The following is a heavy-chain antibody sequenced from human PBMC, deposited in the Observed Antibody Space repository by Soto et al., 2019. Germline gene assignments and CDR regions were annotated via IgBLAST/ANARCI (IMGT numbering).Heavy chain of an antibody. CDR2: INYSGST. CDR3: ASLYGGYVPC. V-gene: IGHV4-39*01. J-gene: IGHJ4*02. D-gene: IGHD4-17*01. Sequence: QLQLQESGPGLVKPSETLSLTCSVSGDSISSSSYYWGWIRQPPGKGLEWIGTINYSGSTYYNPSHESRGPISVDTPMYQFTLKVSSVTAADTAVYYYASLYGGYVPCWGQGILDSVSS. CDR1: GDSISSSSYY.